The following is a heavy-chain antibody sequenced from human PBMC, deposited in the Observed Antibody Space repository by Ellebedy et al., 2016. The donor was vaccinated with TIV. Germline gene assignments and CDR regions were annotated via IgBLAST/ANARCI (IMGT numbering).Heavy chain of an antibody. CDR2: VYYSGNP. CDR1: GGSVSSTRYY. CDR3: ARTDPWQPIDD. Sequence: MPSETLSLTCSVSGGSVSSTRYYWAWIRQPPGKGLEYIGSVYYSGNPYYNPSFKSRVTLSADTSKNQFPLNLRTVTAADTAVYYCARTDPWQPIDDWGQGILVSISS. D-gene: IGHD2-21*02. J-gene: IGHJ4*02. V-gene: IGHV4-39*01.